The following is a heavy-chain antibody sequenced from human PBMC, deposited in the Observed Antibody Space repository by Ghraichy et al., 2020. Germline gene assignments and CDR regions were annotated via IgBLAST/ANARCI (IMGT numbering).Heavy chain of an antibody. CDR1: DGSISNYY. CDR2: IYTSGRS. V-gene: IGHV4-4*07. CDR3: ARDVEEIDSLLTNYYSYMDV. Sequence: SETLSLTCTVSDGSISNYYWSWIRQPAGKGLEWIGRIYTSGRSDYNPSLKSRVALSVDTSKNQFSLILTSVTAADTAVYYCARDVEEIDSLLTNYYSYMDVWGKGTTVTVAS. D-gene: IGHD2/OR15-2a*01. J-gene: IGHJ6*03.